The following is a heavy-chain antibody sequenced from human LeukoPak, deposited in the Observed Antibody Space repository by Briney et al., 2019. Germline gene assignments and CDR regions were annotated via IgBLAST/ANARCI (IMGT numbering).Heavy chain of an antibody. CDR1: GFTFSSYA. D-gene: IGHD6-19*01. V-gene: IGHV3-23*01. J-gene: IGHJ4*02. CDR3: AKDRLPGIVVADRDY. CDR2: ISGSGGAT. Sequence: PGGSLRLSCAASGFTFSSYAMSWVRQAPGKGLEWVSTISGSGGATYYADSVKGRFTISRDNSKNTLYLQINSLRAEDTALYYCAKDRLPGIVVADRDYWGQGTLVTVSS.